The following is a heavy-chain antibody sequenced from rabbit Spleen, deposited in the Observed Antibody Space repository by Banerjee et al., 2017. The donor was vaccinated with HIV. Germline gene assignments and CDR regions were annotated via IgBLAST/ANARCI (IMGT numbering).Heavy chain of an antibody. CDR3: ARDLVGVSGWNFYL. CDR1: GFSFSDRDV. D-gene: IGHD1-1*01. V-gene: IGHV1S45*01. Sequence: QEQLVESGGGLVKPEGSLTLTCKASGFSFSDRDVMCWVRQAPGKGLEWIACINTATGKAVYAAWTKGRFTISRTSSTTVTLRMASLTAAGRAAYFCARDLVGVSGWNFYLWGPGTLVTVS. CDR2: INTATGKA. J-gene: IGHJ4*01.